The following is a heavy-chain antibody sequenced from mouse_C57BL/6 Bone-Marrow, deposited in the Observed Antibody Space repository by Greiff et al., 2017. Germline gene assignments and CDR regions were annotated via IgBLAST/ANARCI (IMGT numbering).Heavy chain of an antibody. CDR2: ILPGSGST. CDR1: GYTFTGYW. Sequence: QVQLQQSGAELMKPGASVKLSCKATGYTFTGYWIEWVKQRPGHGLEWIGEILPGSGSTNYNEKFKGKATFTADTSSNTAYMQLSSLTTEDSAIYYCASVITTGVATKDYYAMDYWGQGTSVTVSS. V-gene: IGHV1-9*01. D-gene: IGHD1-1*01. J-gene: IGHJ4*01. CDR3: ASVITTGVATKDYYAMDY.